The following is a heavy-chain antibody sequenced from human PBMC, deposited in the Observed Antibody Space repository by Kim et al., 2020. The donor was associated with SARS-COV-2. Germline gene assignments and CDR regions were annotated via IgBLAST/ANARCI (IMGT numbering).Heavy chain of an antibody. Sequence: SETLSLTCAVYGGSLSGYSWNWIRQPPGKGLEWIGEINHSGGTNYSPSLKSRVTMSIDTSKNQFSLRLSSVNAADTAMYYCARGHIVVVPAPILGLGPIYYYYNMDVWGRGTTVTVSS. CDR3: ARGHIVVVPAPILGLGPIYYYYNMDV. V-gene: IGHV4-34*01. CDR1: GGSLSGYS. D-gene: IGHD2-2*01. CDR2: INHSGGT. J-gene: IGHJ6*03.